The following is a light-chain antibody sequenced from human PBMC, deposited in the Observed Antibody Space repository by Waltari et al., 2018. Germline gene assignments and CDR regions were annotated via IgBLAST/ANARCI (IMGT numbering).Light chain of an antibody. CDR1: QSVLHSSINKNY. CDR2: WAS. J-gene: IGKJ1*01. CDR3: HQHYSTLTWT. V-gene: IGKV4-1*01. Sequence: DIVMTQSPDSLAVSLGERATINCKASQSVLHSSINKNYLAWYQLKPGQPPRLLIYWASTRESGVPDRFSGSGSGTDFTLTISSLQAEDVAVYYCHQHYSTLTWTFGQGTKVEIK.